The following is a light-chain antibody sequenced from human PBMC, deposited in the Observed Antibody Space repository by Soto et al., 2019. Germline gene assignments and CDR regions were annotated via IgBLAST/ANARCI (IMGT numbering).Light chain of an antibody. CDR2: GAS. CDR3: QQYNNWPPWT. J-gene: IGKJ1*01. CDR1: QGVSGN. V-gene: IGKV3-15*01. Sequence: EIVMTQSPATLSVSPGERATLSCRASQGVSGNLAWYQQKPGQAPRLLIYGASTMATGIPARFSGSGSGTEFTLTISSLQSEDFAVYYCQQYNNWPPWTFGQGTKVEIK.